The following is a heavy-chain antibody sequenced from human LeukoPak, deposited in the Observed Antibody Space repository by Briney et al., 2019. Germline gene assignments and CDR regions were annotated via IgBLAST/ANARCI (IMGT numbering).Heavy chain of an antibody. J-gene: IGHJ1*01. Sequence: ASVKVSCKASGGTFSRYAMSWVRQAPGQGLEWMGGIIPIFGTASFAQKFQGRVTITADESTGTAYMELSSLRSEDTAVYYCATHSSGYYYVNPLWQHWGQGTLVTVSS. V-gene: IGHV1-69*13. D-gene: IGHD3-22*01. CDR1: GGTFSRYA. CDR3: ATHSSGYYYVNPLWQH. CDR2: IIPIFGTA.